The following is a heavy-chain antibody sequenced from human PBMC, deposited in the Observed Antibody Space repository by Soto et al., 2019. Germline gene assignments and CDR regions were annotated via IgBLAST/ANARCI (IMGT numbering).Heavy chain of an antibody. Sequence: QVQLVESGGGVVQPGRSLRLSCAASGFTFSSYGMHWVRQAPGKGLEWVAVIWYDGSNKYYADSVKGRFTISRENSKNTLYLQMNSLRAEDTAVYYCARDQDSSSPYYYYGMDVWGQGTTVTVSS. J-gene: IGHJ6*02. V-gene: IGHV3-33*01. D-gene: IGHD6-6*01. CDR3: ARDQDSSSPYYYYGMDV. CDR2: IWYDGSNK. CDR1: GFTFSSYG.